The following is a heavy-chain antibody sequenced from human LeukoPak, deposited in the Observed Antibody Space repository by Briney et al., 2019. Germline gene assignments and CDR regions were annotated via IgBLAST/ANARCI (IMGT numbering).Heavy chain of an antibody. D-gene: IGHD3-10*01. V-gene: IGHV4-31*03. J-gene: IGHJ3*02. CDR2: IYYSGST. CDR1: GGSISSGGYY. CDR3: ARAYGSGSYKAFDI. Sequence: SETLSLTCTVSGGSISSGGYYWSWIRQHPGKGLEWIGYIYYSGSTYYNPSLKSRVTISVDTSKNQFSLKLSSVTAADTAVYYCARAYGSGSYKAFDIWGQGTMVAVSS.